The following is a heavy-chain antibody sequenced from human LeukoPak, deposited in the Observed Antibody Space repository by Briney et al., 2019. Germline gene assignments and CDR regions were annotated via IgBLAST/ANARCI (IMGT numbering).Heavy chain of an antibody. Sequence: ASVKVSCKASGYTFTSYHMHWVRQAPGQGLEWMGIINPSGGSTSYAQKLQGRVTMTTDTSTSTAYMELRSLRSDDTAVYYCAREINYAFDPWGQGTLVTVSS. J-gene: IGHJ5*02. CDR3: AREINYAFDP. D-gene: IGHD1-7*01. CDR1: GYTFTSYH. CDR2: INPSGGST. V-gene: IGHV1-46*01.